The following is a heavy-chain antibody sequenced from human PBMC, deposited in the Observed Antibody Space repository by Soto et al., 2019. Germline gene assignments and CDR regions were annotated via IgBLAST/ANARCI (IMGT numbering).Heavy chain of an antibody. Sequence: XATLSLTCSVSGYSIRSGYYWCWFRQAPGKGLEWLGSVYHNGIMFHNPSFQSRVTISVDTSKNQFSLNLRSVTAADTAVYYCAALWFGELAFNYWGHGILVTVSS. CDR2: VYHNGIM. V-gene: IGHV4-38-2*02. CDR3: AALWFGELAFNY. CDR1: GYSIRSGYY. J-gene: IGHJ4*01. D-gene: IGHD3-10*01.